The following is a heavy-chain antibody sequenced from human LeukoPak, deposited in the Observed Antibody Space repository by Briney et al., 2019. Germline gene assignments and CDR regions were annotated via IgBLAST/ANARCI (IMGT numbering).Heavy chain of an antibody. D-gene: IGHD3-10*01. J-gene: IGHJ4*02. CDR2: MNANSGNT. CDR3: ARGNEFGEFGGDY. CDR1: GYTFTSYD. V-gene: IGHV1-8*01. Sequence: ASVKVSCKASGYTFTSYDINWVRQAPGQGLEWMGWMNANSGNTGYAQKFQVRLTMTRNPATSTAYMELSSLRSEDTAVYYCARGNEFGEFGGDYWGKGTLVTVSS.